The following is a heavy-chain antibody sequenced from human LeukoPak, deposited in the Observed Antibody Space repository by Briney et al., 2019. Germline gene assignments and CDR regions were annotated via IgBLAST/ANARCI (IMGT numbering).Heavy chain of an antibody. CDR1: GVSIRSAGYS. Sequence: PSQTLSLTCGVSGVSIRSAGYSYYWIRQLQGKGLEWIGHIYYSGSPSYNPSLKSRVTISVDTSKNQFSLKLSSVTAADTAVYYCASSSSWRGGAFDIWGQGTMVTVSS. D-gene: IGHD6-13*01. J-gene: IGHJ3*02. V-gene: IGHV4-30-4*08. CDR2: IYYSGSP. CDR3: ASSSSWRGGAFDI.